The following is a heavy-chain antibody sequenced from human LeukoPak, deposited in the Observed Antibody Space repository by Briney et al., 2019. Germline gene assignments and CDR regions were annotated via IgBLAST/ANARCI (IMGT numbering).Heavy chain of an antibody. CDR3: ARDIVVVTPGWIDP. CDR1: GGSISSGSYY. Sequence: PSETLSLTCTVSGGSISSGSYYWSWIRQPAGKGLEWIGRIYTSGSTNYNPSLKSRVTISVDTSKNQFSLKLSSVTAADTAVYYCARDIVVVTPGWIDPWGQGTLVTVSS. CDR2: IYTSGST. V-gene: IGHV4-61*02. D-gene: IGHD2-15*01. J-gene: IGHJ5*02.